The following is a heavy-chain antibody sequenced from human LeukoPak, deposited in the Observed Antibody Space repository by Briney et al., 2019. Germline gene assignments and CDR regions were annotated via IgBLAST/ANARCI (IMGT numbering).Heavy chain of an antibody. Sequence: GGSLRLSCAASGFTFSSYGMHWVRQAPGKGLEWVAVIWYDGSNKYYADSVKGRFTISRDNSKNTLYLQMNSLRAEDTAVYYCARVGGYDYPYYYYYRMDVWGQGTTVTVS. CDR2: IWYDGSNK. J-gene: IGHJ6*02. D-gene: IGHD5-12*01. CDR1: GFTFSSYG. CDR3: ARVGGYDYPYYYYYRMDV. V-gene: IGHV3-33*01.